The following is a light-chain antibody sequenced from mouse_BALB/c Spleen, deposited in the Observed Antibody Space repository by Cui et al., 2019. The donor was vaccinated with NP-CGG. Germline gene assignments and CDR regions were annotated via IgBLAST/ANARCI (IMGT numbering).Light chain of an antibody. CDR1: TGTVTTSNY. CDR3: ALWYSNHWV. Sequence: QAVVTQESALTTSPGETVTLTCRSNTGTVTTSNYANWVQEKPDHLFTGLIGGTNNRAPGVPARFSGSLIGDKAALTITGAQTEDEAIYFCALWYSNHWVFGRGTKLTVL. CDR2: GTN. V-gene: IGLV1*01. J-gene: IGLJ1*01.